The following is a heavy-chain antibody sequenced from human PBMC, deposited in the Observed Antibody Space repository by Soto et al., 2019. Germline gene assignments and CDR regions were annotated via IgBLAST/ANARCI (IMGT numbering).Heavy chain of an antibody. V-gene: IGHV4-34*01. J-gene: IGHJ4*02. D-gene: IGHD6-25*01. CDR1: GGSFSGYY. CDR2: INHSGST. Sequence: SETLSLTCAVYGGSFSGYYWSWIRQPPGKGLEWIGEINHSGSTNYNPSLKSRVTISVDTSKNQFSLKLSSVTAADTAVYYCASEIGYSSGWHQGKYWGQGTLVTVSS. CDR3: ASEIGYSSGWHQGKY.